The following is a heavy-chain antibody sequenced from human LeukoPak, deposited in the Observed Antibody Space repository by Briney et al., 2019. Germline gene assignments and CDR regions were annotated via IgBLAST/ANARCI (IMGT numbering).Heavy chain of an antibody. CDR1: GFTVSSNY. CDR2: ISGSGGST. V-gene: IGHV3-23*01. Sequence: GGSLRLSCAASGFTVSSNYMSWVRQAPGKGLEWVSVISGSGGSTYYADSVKGRFTISRDNSKNTLYLQMNSLRAEDTAVYYCAKDYRYSGSYPSGDYWGQGTLVTVSS. J-gene: IGHJ4*02. CDR3: AKDYRYSGSYPSGDY. D-gene: IGHD1-26*01.